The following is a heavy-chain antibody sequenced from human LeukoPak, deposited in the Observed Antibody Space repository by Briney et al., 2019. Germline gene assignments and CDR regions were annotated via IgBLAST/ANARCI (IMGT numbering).Heavy chain of an antibody. V-gene: IGHV3-48*03. CDR1: GFTFSSYE. CDR3: ARKLLWFGELLDY. J-gene: IGHJ4*02. D-gene: IGHD3-10*01. Sequence: GGSLRLSCAASGFTFSSYEMNWVRQAPGKGLEWVSYISSSGSTIYYADSVKGRFTISRDNAKNSLYLQMNSLRAEDTAVYYCARKLLWFGELLDYWGQGTLVTVSS. CDR2: ISSSGSTI.